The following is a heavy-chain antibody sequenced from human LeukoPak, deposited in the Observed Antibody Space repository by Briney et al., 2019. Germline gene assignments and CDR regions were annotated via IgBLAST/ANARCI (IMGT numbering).Heavy chain of an antibody. CDR3: ARDSGYSSGWYVY. Sequence: SETLSLTCAVSGGSISSSNWWSWVRQPPGKGLEWIGEIYHSGSTNYNPSLKSRVTISVDKSKNQFSLKLSSVTAADTAVYYCARDSGYSSGWYVYWGQGTLVTVSS. CDR2: IYHSGST. D-gene: IGHD6-19*01. J-gene: IGHJ4*02. V-gene: IGHV4-4*02. CDR1: GGSISSSNW.